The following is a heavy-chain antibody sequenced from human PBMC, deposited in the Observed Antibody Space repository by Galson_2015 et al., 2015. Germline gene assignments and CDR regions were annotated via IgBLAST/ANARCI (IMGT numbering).Heavy chain of an antibody. CDR2: ISSSGETI. Sequence: SLRLSCAASGLTISSYEMNWVRQAPGKGLEWVSYISSSGETIYYADSVKSRFNISRDNAKNSLYLQLNSLRAEDTAVYYCARPRLGNPSFDIWGQGTMVTVSS. J-gene: IGHJ3*02. V-gene: IGHV3-48*03. D-gene: IGHD5-12*01. CDR1: GLTISSYE. CDR3: ARPRLGNPSFDI.